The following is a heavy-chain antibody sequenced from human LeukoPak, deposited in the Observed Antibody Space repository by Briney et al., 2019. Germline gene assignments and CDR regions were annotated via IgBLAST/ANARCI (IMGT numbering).Heavy chain of an antibody. Sequence: PGGSMRLSCVASGFTVSTNYMGWVRQAPGKGLEWVSVIYSGGSTYYADSVKGRFTISTDNSKNTLYLQMNSLRAEDTAVYYCARARALQYYYDSSGYYNWGQGTLVTVSS. D-gene: IGHD3-22*01. CDR2: IYSGGST. V-gene: IGHV3-53*01. CDR1: GFTVSTNY. CDR3: ARARALQYYYDSSGYYN. J-gene: IGHJ4*02.